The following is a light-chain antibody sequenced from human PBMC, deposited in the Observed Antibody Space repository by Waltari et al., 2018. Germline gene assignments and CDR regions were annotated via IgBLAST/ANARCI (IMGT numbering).Light chain of an antibody. V-gene: IGKV1-5*03. CDR2: KAS. Sequence: DIQKTQSPSTLSASVGDRVTLTCRASQSVSTSLAWYQQKPGKAPKVLIYKASSLESGVPVRFSGSGSGTEFTLTITSLQPDDVAIYSCKQYITYPWTFGQGTKVEVK. CDR1: QSVSTS. CDR3: KQYITYPWT. J-gene: IGKJ1*01.